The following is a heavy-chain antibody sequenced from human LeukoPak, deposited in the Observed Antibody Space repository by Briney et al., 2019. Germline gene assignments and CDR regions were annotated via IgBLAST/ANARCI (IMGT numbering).Heavy chain of an antibody. V-gene: IGHV3-30*18. J-gene: IGHJ5*02. CDR3: AKDGCRITSCHVLVDP. CDR1: GFTFSSYA. D-gene: IGHD2-2*01. Sequence: GRSLRLSCSASGFTFSSYAMHWVRQAPGKGLEWVAVISYDGSNKYFADSVKGRFTISRDNSKNTLYLQMNGLRAEDTAVYYCAKDGCRITSCHVLVDPWGQGSLVTVSS. CDR2: ISYDGSNK.